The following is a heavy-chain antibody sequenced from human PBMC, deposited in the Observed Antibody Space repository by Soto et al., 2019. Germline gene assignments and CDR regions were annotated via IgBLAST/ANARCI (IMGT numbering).Heavy chain of an antibody. CDR2: IYSSGST. Sequence: LSLTCTVSGGSVSSDTHYWSWIRQPPGKRLEWIGFIYSSGSTNYNPSLKGRVTMSVDTSKNQFSLKLRSVIVADTAVYHCARFVRSCSGTTCYTRADVWGQGTTVTVSS. V-gene: IGHV4-61*01. CDR3: ARFVRSCSGTTCYTRADV. J-gene: IGHJ6*02. D-gene: IGHD2-2*02. CDR1: GGSVSSDTHY.